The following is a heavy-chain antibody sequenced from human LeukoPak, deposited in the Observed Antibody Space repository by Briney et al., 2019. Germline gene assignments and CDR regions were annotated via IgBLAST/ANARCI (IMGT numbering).Heavy chain of an antibody. CDR1: GFTFIDYD. D-gene: IGHD6-19*01. Sequence: GGSLRLSCAASGFTFIDYDMHWVRQVIGKGLEWVSAIGIRGDTHYSGSVEGRFTISRENAESSLYLQMNSLRAEDTAVYYCARGGIQVSGIDEFDYWGQGTLVTVSS. CDR2: IGIRGDT. CDR3: ARGGIQVSGIDEFDY. J-gene: IGHJ4*02. V-gene: IGHV3-13*01.